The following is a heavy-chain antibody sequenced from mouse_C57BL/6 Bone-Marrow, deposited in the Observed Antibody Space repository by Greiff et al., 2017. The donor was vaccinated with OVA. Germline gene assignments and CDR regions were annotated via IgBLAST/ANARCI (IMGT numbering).Heavy chain of an antibody. CDR2: ISSGGDYS. Sequence: EVQRVESGEGLVKPGGSLKLSCAASGFTFSSYAMSWVRQTPEKRLEWVAYISSGGDYSYYEDNVKGRFTISRDTARNTLYLQMSSLKSEDTAMYYCTRLLDAMDYWGQGTSVTVSA. CDR3: TRLLDAMDY. V-gene: IGHV5-9-1*02. CDR1: GFTFSSYA. J-gene: IGHJ4*01. D-gene: IGHD2-1*01.